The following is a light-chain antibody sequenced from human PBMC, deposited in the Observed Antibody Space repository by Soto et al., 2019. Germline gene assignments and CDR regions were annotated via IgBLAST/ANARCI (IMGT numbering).Light chain of an antibody. CDR2: EVS. CDR1: SSDLGTYNL. J-gene: IGLJ3*02. Sequence: QSALTQPASVSGSPGQSITISCTGTSSDLGTYNLVSWYQQHPGKVPKLIIYEVSKRPSGISYRFSGSKSGITASLTISGLQAEDEADYYCCSYASVIWVFGGGTKVTVL. CDR3: CSYASVIWV. V-gene: IGLV2-23*02.